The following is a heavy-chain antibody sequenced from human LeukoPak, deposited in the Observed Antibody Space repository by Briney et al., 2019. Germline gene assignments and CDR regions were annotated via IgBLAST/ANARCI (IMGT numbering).Heavy chain of an antibody. V-gene: IGHV1-69*13. CDR3: ARGSDFWSGYSNEYYFDY. Sequence: SVKVPCKASGGTFSSYAISWVRQAPGQGLEWMGGIIPIFGTANYAQKFQGRVTITADESTSTAYMELSSLRSEDTAVYYCARGSDFWSGYSNEYYFDYWGQGTLVTVSS. CDR1: GGTFSSYA. D-gene: IGHD3-3*01. J-gene: IGHJ4*02. CDR2: IIPIFGTA.